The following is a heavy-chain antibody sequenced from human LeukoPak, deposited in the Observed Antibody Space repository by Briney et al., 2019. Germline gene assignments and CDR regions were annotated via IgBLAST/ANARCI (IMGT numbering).Heavy chain of an antibody. V-gene: IGHV1-3*01. CDR2: INGDNGNT. J-gene: IGHJ4*02. CDR3: ARSSSGTYHY. CDR1: GYNFASYT. Sequence: GASVKVSCKTSGYNFASYTMHWLRQAPGQSPEWMGSINGDNGNTKYSGKFQGRVNFTRDTSASSAYMELSRLRSEDTAVYYCARSSSGTYHYWGQGTLVTVST. D-gene: IGHD3-10*01.